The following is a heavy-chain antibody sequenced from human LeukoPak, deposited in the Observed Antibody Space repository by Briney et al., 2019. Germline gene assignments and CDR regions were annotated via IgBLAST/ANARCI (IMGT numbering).Heavy chain of an antibody. Sequence: SETLSVTCTVSGGSISSSSYYWGWIRQPPGKGLEWIGSIYYSGSTYYNPSLKSRVTISVDTSKNQFSLKLSSVTAADTAVYYCARLPITMIVVVTDAFDIWGQGTMVTVSS. V-gene: IGHV4-39*01. D-gene: IGHD3-22*01. CDR3: ARLPITMIVVVTDAFDI. J-gene: IGHJ3*02. CDR2: IYYSGST. CDR1: GGSISSSSYY.